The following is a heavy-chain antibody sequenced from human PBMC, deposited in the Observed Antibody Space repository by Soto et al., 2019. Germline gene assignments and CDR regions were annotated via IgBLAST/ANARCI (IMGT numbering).Heavy chain of an antibody. Sequence: EVQLLDSGGGLVQPGGSLRLSCTASGFTFSDYAMSWVRQPPGKGLEWVSVISAGGSTYYADSVKGRFTVSRANSKNTLYLQMNSLSAEDTAQYFCAKWPPSPKMGVTSHWGQGTLVTVSS. CDR3: AKWPPSPKMGVTSH. V-gene: IGHV3-23*01. CDR1: GFTFSDYA. J-gene: IGHJ4*02. CDR2: ISAGGST. D-gene: IGHD1-26*01.